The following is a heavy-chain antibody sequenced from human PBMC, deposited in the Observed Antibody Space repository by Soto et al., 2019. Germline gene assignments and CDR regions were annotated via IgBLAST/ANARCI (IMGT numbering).Heavy chain of an antibody. D-gene: IGHD3-22*01. Sequence: QEQLVQSGAEVKKSGSTVEVSCNDTGGLFSSYTVSWVRQAPGQGLEWMGGIIPVFDTVYYAQKFQGRVTITADESTNTAYMELSSLRSEDTAMYYCARGGSGYVWFNEFWGQGTLVTFSS. J-gene: IGHJ4*02. CDR1: GGLFSSYT. CDR2: IIPVFDTV. CDR3: ARGGSGYVWFNEF. V-gene: IGHV1-69*01.